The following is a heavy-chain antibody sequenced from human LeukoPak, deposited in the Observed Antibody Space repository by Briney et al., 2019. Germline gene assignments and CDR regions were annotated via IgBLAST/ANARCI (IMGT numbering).Heavy chain of an antibody. D-gene: IGHD5-18*01. V-gene: IGHV3-7*01. Sequence: AGGSLRLSCAASGFTFSSYWMTWVRQAPGKGLEWVANIKQDGSERYYVDSVKGRFTISRDNAKNSLYLQMNSLRADDTAVYHCARDSYSYGIDYWGQGTLVTVSS. CDR1: GFTFSSYW. CDR2: IKQDGSER. CDR3: ARDSYSYGIDY. J-gene: IGHJ4*02.